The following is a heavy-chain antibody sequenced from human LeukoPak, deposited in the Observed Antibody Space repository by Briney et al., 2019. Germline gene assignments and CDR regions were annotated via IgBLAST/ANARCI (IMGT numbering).Heavy chain of an antibody. D-gene: IGHD3-22*01. CDR3: ARTYYYDSSGYYYFDY. CDR1: GYTFTGYY. Sequence: ASVKVSCKASGYTFTGYYMHWVRQAPGQGLEWMGWINPNSGGTNYAQKFQGRVTMTRDTSISTAYMELSRLGSDDTAVYYCARTYYYDSSGYYYFDYWGQGTLVTVSS. CDR2: INPNSGGT. V-gene: IGHV1-2*02. J-gene: IGHJ4*02.